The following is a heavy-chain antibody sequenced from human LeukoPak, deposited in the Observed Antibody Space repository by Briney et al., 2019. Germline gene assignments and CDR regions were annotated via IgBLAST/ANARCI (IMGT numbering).Heavy chain of an antibody. CDR1: GYTFTGYY. V-gene: IGHV1-2*02. CDR3: AREYSSSSGRIYDY. Sequence: ASVKVSCKASGYTFTGYYIHWVRQAPGQGLEWMGWIAPNSGGTNYAQKFQGRVTMNRDTSINTAYMELNRLTSDDTAVYYCAREYSSSSGRIYDYWGLGALVTVSS. CDR2: IAPNSGGT. J-gene: IGHJ4*02. D-gene: IGHD6-6*01.